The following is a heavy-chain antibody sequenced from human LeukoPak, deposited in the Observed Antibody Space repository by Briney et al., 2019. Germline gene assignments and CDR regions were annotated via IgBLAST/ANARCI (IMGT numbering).Heavy chain of an antibody. D-gene: IGHD2-8*01. Sequence: SETLSLTCTVSGGSISSGSYYWSWIRQPAGKGLEWIGRIYTSGSTNYNPSLKSRVTISVDTSKNQFSLKLSSVTAADTAVYYCARVLSVYDYYYYYYYMDVWGKGTTVTVSS. CDR1: GGSISSGSYY. CDR3: ARVLSVYDYYYYYYYMDV. CDR2: IYTSGST. J-gene: IGHJ6*03. V-gene: IGHV4-61*02.